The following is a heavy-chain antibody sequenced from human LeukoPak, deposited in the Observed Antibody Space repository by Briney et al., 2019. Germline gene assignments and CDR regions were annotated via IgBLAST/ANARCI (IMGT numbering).Heavy chain of an antibody. D-gene: IGHD3-9*01. CDR1: GFTFSSYA. CDR3: AKDPYFDWLQSGWFDP. CDR2: ISGSGGST. J-gene: IGHJ5*02. V-gene: IGHV3-23*01. Sequence: PGGSLRLSCAASGFTFSSYAMSWVRQAPGKGLEWVSAISGSGGSTYYADSVKGRFTISRDNSKNTLYLQMSSLRAEDTAVYYCAKDPYFDWLQSGWFDPWGQGTLVTVSS.